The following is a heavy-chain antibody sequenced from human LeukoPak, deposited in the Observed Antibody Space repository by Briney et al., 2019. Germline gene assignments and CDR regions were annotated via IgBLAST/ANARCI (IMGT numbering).Heavy chain of an antibody. CDR1: GYTFTSYG. Sequence: GASVKVSCKASGYTFTSYGISWVRQAPGQGLEWMGWISAYNGNTNYAQKLQGRVTMTTDTSTTTAYMELRSLVSDVTAVYYCARGSPVRYYYDSSGYYRGAVDYWGQGTLVTVSS. CDR2: ISAYNGNT. D-gene: IGHD3-22*01. V-gene: IGHV1-18*01. J-gene: IGHJ4*02. CDR3: ARGSPVRYYYDSSGYYRGAVDY.